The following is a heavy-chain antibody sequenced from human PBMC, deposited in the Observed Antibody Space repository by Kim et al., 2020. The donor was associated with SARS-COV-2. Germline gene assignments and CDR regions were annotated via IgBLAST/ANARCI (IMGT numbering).Heavy chain of an antibody. Sequence: GGSLRLSCAASGFTVSSNYMSWVRQAPGKGLEWVSVIYSGGSTYYADSVKGRFTISRDNSKNTLYLQMNSLRAEDTAVYYCARDIPSGLRGMDVWGQGTTVTVTS. CDR3: ARDIPSGLRGMDV. V-gene: IGHV3-53*01. CDR2: IYSGGST. J-gene: IGHJ6*02. CDR1: GFTVSSNY. D-gene: IGHD6-19*01.